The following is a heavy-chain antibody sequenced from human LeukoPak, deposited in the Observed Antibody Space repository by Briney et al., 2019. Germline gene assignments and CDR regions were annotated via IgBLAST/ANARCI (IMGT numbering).Heavy chain of an antibody. CDR3: ARDPTCYDFWSGNSLSGYYYVMDV. CDR2: MNPSGGST. D-gene: IGHD3-3*01. J-gene: IGHJ6*02. V-gene: IGHV1-46*01. Sequence: ASVKVSCKASGYTFTSYYMHWVRQAPGHGLEWMGIMNPSGGSTSYARKFQGRVTMTRDTSTSTVYMELSSLRSEDTAVYYCARDPTCYDFWSGNSLSGYYYVMDVWGQGTTVTVSS. CDR1: GYTFTSYY.